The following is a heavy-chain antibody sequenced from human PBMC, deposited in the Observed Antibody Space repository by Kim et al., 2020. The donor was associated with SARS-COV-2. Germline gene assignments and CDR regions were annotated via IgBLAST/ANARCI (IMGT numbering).Heavy chain of an antibody. D-gene: IGHD4-17*01. J-gene: IGHJ4*02. CDR3: ARKGGDYVGY. Sequence: SETLSLTCTVSGYSISSGYYWGWIRQPPGKGLEWIGSIYHSGSTYYNPSLKSRVTISVDTSKNQFSLKLSSVTAADTAVYYCARKGGDYVGYWGQGTLVT. V-gene: IGHV4-38-2*02. CDR1: GYSISSGYY. CDR2: IYHSGST.